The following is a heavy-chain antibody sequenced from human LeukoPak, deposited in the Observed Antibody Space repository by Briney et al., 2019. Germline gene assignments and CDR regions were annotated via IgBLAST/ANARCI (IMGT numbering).Heavy chain of an antibody. CDR3: AKEGTSYDSSGYPDY. Sequence: PGGSLRLSCAASGFTFSDYYMSWIRQAPGKGLEWVSYISSSGSTIYYADSVKGRFTISRDNSKNTLYLQMNSLRAEDTAVYYCAKEGTSYDSSGYPDYWGQGTLVTVSS. CDR1: GFTFSDYY. J-gene: IGHJ4*02. CDR2: ISSSGSTI. D-gene: IGHD3-22*01. V-gene: IGHV3-11*04.